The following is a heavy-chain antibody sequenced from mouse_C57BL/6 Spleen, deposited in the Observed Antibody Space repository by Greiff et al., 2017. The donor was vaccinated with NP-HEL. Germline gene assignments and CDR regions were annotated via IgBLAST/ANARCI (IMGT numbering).Heavy chain of an antibody. CDR3: ARGGQLGRFDY. Sequence: QVQLQQSGAELVKPGASVKISCKASGYAFSSYWMNWVKQRPGKGLEWIGQIYPGDGDTNYNGKFKGKATLTADKSSSTAYMQLSSLTSEDSAVYFCARGGQLGRFDYWGQGTTLTVSS. J-gene: IGHJ2*01. V-gene: IGHV1-80*01. CDR1: GYAFSSYW. D-gene: IGHD4-1*02. CDR2: IYPGDGDT.